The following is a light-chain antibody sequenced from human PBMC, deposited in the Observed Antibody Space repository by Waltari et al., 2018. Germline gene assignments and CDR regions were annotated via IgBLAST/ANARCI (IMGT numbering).Light chain of an antibody. CDR1: SSDIGSYSL. CDR3: CSYTGSYTLA. V-gene: IGLV2-23*02. CDR2: DVS. Sequence: QSALTQPASVSGSPGQSITISCTGTSSDIGSYSLVSWYQHHPAKAPQLILYDVSERPSGISNRFSGSKSGNTASLAISGLQAEDEADYYCCSYTGSYTLAFGGGTNLIVL. J-gene: IGLJ3*02.